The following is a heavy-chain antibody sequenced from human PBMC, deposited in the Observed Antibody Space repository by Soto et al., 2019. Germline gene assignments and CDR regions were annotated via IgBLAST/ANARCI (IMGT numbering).Heavy chain of an antibody. CDR2: ISAHNGNT. CDR3: ASGRYGDY. V-gene: IGHV1-18*01. CDR1: GYAFTTSV. D-gene: IGHD1-26*01. Sequence: QVHLVQSGAEVKKPGASVKVSCKGSGYAFTTSVITWVRQAPGQGIEWMGLISAHNGNTNYAQKLQGIVTVTRDTSTSTAYMELRGTRSDERAVYYCASGRYGDYWGQGALVTVSS. J-gene: IGHJ4*02.